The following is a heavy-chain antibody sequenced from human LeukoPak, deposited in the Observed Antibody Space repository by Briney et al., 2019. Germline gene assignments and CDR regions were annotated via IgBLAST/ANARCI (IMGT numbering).Heavy chain of an antibody. CDR1: GGSISTSNYY. CDR2: IFYSGST. V-gene: IGHV4-39*07. Sequence: SETLSLTCTVSGGSISTSNYYWGWIRQPPGKGLEWIGNIFYSGSTYYNPSLKSRVTISVDTSKNQFSLKLSSVTAADTAVYYCARSTLGSSGRYYYYYMDVWGKGTTVTVSS. J-gene: IGHJ6*03. D-gene: IGHD1-26*01. CDR3: ARSTLGSSGRYYYYYMDV.